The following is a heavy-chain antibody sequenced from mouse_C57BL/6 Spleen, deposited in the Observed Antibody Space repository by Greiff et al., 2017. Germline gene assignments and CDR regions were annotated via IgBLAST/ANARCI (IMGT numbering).Heavy chain of an antibody. Sequence: QVQLQQSGPELVKPGASVKISCKASGYAFSSSWMNWVKQRPGKGLEWIGRIYPGDGDTNYNGKFKGKATLTADKSSSTAYMQLSSLTSEDSAVYFCATHYYGRMYYFDYWGQGTTLTVSS. D-gene: IGHD1-1*01. CDR3: ATHYYGRMYYFDY. J-gene: IGHJ2*01. V-gene: IGHV1-82*01. CDR1: GYAFSSSW. CDR2: IYPGDGDT.